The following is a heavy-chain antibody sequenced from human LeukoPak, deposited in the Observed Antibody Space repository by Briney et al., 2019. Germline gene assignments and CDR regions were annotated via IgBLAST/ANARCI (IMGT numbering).Heavy chain of an antibody. CDR3: ARHVWGVINWFDP. CDR2: INPNSGGT. CDR1: GYTLTGYY. J-gene: IGHJ5*02. V-gene: IGHV1-2*02. Sequence: ASVKVSCKASGYTLTGYYMHWVRQAPGQGLEWMGWINPNSGGTNYAQKFQGRVTMTRDTSISTAYMELSRLRSDDTAVYYCARHVWGVINWFDPWGQGTLVTVSS. D-gene: IGHD3-16*01.